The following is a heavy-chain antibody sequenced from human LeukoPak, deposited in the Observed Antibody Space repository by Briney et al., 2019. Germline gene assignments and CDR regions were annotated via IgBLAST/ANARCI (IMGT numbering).Heavy chain of an antibody. Sequence: GGSLRLSCAASGFTFSDYYMTWIRQAPGKGLEWVSYISSAASTIYYADSVKGRFTISRDNAKNSVYLQMNSLRAEDTAVYYCARRRNTGTDSWGQGTLVTVSS. CDR3: ARRRNTGTDS. CDR2: ISSAASTI. CDR1: GFTFSDYY. J-gene: IGHJ5*01. V-gene: IGHV3-11*01.